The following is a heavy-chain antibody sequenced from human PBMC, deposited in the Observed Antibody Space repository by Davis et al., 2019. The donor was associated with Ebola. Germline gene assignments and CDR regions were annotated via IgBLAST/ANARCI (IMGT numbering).Heavy chain of an antibody. Sequence: ASVKVSCKASGYTFTNYGITWVRQAPGQGLEWMGWINPHNGNTNYAQNVQGRVIMTSDTSTSTAYMEVGSLRSDDTAVYYCARAQFPTTSDHWGQGTLVAVSS. D-gene: IGHD1-1*01. CDR3: ARAQFPTTSDH. J-gene: IGHJ4*02. CDR2: INPHNGNT. CDR1: GYTFTNYG. V-gene: IGHV1-18*04.